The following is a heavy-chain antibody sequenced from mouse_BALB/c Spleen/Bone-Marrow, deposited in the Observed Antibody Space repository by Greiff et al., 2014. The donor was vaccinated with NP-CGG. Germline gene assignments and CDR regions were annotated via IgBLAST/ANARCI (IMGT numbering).Heavy chain of an antibody. V-gene: IGHV5-9-4*01. CDR2: ISSGGSYT. CDR1: GYTFSSYA. Sequence: EVKLMESGGGLVKPGGSLKLSCAASGYTFSSYAMSWVRQSPGQSLEWVAEISSGGSYTYYPDTVTGRFTISRDNAKNTLYLEMSSLRSEDTTMYYCERDSSGYFDYWGQGTTLTVSS. CDR3: ERDSSGYFDY. J-gene: IGHJ2*01. D-gene: IGHD3-1*01.